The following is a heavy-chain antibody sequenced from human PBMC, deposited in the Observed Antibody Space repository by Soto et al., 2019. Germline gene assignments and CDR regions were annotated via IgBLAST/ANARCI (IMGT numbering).Heavy chain of an antibody. CDR1: GFTFSDYY. CDR2: ISPKGTYR. V-gene: IGHV3-11*06. J-gene: IGHJ5*02. CDR3: ARGGGGGLFDL. Sequence: QVQLVESGGGLVKPGGSLRLSCATSGFTFSDYYMSWIRQAPGKGLEFVSYISPKGTYRTYADSVKGQFTISRDNAKNSLYLQVTSLRAEGTAGDYCARGGGGGLFDLWGQGTFVTVSS. D-gene: IGHD2-21*01.